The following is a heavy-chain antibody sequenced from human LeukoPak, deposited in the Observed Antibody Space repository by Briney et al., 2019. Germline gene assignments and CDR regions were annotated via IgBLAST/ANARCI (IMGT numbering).Heavy chain of an antibody. D-gene: IGHD5-24*01. CDR3: ARHGAGYNSYYFDY. V-gene: IGHV4-39*01. Sequence: SETLSLTCTVSGVSISSSSYYWGWIRQPPGKGLEWIGSIYYSGSTYYNPSLKSRVTISVDTSKNQFSLKLSSVTAADTAVYYCARHGAGYNSYYFDYWGQGTLVTVSS. CDR2: IYYSGST. J-gene: IGHJ4*02. CDR1: GVSISSSSYY.